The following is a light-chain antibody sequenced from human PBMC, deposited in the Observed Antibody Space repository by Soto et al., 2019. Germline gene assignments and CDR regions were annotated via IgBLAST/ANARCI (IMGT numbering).Light chain of an antibody. Sequence: QSALAQPASVSASPGQSITISCTGTSSDVGRYNYVSWYQHHPGKAPKLLIYEVTHRPSGVSNRFSASKSGNTASLTISGLQPEDEADYYCKSFTATNTLVFGGGTKLTVL. V-gene: IGLV2-14*01. J-gene: IGLJ2*01. CDR3: KSFTATNTLV. CDR1: SSDVGRYNY. CDR2: EVT.